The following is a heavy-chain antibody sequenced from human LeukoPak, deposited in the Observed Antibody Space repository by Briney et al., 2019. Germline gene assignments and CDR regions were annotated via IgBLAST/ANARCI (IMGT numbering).Heavy chain of an antibody. D-gene: IGHD3-22*01. CDR1: GYSISSGYY. CDR2: IYHSGST. Sequence: SETLSLTCTVSGYSISSGYYWGWIRQPPGKGLEWIGSIYHSGSTYYNPSLKSRVTISVDTSKNQFSLKLSSVTAADTAVYYCARAPYYYDSSGYYYVPVYFDYWGQGTLVTVSS. J-gene: IGHJ4*02. V-gene: IGHV4-38-2*02. CDR3: ARAPYYYDSSGYYYVPVYFDY.